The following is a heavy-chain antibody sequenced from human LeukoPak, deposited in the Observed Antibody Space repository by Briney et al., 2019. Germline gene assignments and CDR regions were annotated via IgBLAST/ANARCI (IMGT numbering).Heavy chain of an antibody. CDR1: GDSVSSNSAA. J-gene: IGHJ3*02. V-gene: IGHV6-1*01. CDR3: ARATRNGGSFTFDI. Sequence: SQTLSLTCAISGDSVSSNSAAWNWIRQSPSRGLEWLGRTYYRSKWYNDYAVSVKSRITINPDTSKNQFSLQLGSVTPEDTAVYYCARATRNGGSFTFDIWGQGTMVTVSS. CDR2: TYYRSKWYN. D-gene: IGHD4-23*01.